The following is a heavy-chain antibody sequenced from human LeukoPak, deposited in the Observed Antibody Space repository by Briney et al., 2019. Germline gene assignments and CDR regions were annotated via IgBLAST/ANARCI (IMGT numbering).Heavy chain of an antibody. D-gene: IGHD5-24*01. V-gene: IGHV3-23*01. CDR3: ANRADGYNFFPFDY. Sequence: GGSLRLSWVVSGXTFSNYGMSWVRQAPGKGLEWVSSVSGNGGSTYYADSLKGRFTISRDNSKNTLYLQMNGLRAEDTAVYYCANRADGYNFFPFDYWGQGTLVTVSS. CDR2: VSGNGGST. CDR1: GXTFSNYG. J-gene: IGHJ4*02.